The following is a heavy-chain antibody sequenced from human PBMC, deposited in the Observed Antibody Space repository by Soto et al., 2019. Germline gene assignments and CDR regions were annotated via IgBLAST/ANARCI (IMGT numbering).Heavy chain of an antibody. CDR3: VKRPLPSSYGTSGAFDY. CDR1: GFTFSTYS. Sequence: GGSLRLSCAASGFTFSTYSMSWVRQAPGRGLEWVSAISGNSASIYYADSVKGRFTISGDNSKSTLFLQMNSLRAEDTAVYYCVKRPLPSSYGTSGAFDYWGQGTLVTVSS. D-gene: IGHD2-8*01. CDR2: ISGNSASI. J-gene: IGHJ4*02. V-gene: IGHV3-23*01.